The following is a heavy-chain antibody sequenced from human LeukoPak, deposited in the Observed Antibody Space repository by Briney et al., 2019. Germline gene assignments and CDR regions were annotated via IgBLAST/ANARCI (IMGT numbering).Heavy chain of an antibody. CDR1: GFTFSSYA. J-gene: IGHJ6*02. CDR2: ISGSGGST. Sequence: GTSLRLSCAASGFTFSSYAMSWVRQAPGKGLEWVSAISGSGGSTYYADSVKGRFTISRDNSKNTLFLQMNSLRAEDTAVYYCAKGGDGSGSHYYYYGMDVWGQGTTVTVSS. D-gene: IGHD3-10*01. CDR3: AKGGDGSGSHYYYYGMDV. V-gene: IGHV3-23*01.